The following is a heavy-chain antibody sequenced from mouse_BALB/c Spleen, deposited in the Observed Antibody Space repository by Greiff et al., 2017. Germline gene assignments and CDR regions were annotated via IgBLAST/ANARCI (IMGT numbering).Heavy chain of an antibody. Sequence: EVKLVESGGGLVKPGGSLKLSCAASGFTFSSYAMSWVRQTPEKRLEWVASISSGGSTYYPDSVKGRFTISRDNARNILYLQMSSLRSEDTAMYYCARVTTATEAMDYWGQGTSVTVSS. D-gene: IGHD1-2*01. CDR2: ISSGGST. J-gene: IGHJ4*01. CDR1: GFTFSSYA. V-gene: IGHV5-6-5*01. CDR3: ARVTTATEAMDY.